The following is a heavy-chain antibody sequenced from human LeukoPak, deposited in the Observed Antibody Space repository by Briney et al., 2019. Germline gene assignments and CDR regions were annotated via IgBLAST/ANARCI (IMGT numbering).Heavy chain of an antibody. J-gene: IGHJ4*02. V-gene: IGHV4-39*01. CDR3: ARALVTFGGSPAYYFDY. CDR2: VYYTGST. D-gene: IGHD3-16*01. Sequence: SETLSLTCTVSGGSISSSSYYWGWFRQPPGKGLEWIGSVYYTGSTYYNPSLNSRVTISVDTSKNQFSLKLSSVTAADTAVYYCARALVTFGGSPAYYFDYWGQGTLVTVSS. CDR1: GGSISSSSYY.